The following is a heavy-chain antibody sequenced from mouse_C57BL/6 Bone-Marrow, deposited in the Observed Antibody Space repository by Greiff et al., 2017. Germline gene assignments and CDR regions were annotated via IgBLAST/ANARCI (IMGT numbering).Heavy chain of an antibody. CDR2: IYPGDGDT. CDR3: ARWRYPYAMDY. J-gene: IGHJ4*01. V-gene: IGHV1-82*01. Sequence: QVQLQQSGPELVKPGASVKISCKASGYAFSSSWMNWVKQRPGKGLEWIGRIYPGDGDTNYNGKFKGKATLTADKSSSTAYMQLSSLTSEDSAVYFCARWRYPYAMDYWGQGTSVTVSS. D-gene: IGHD2-14*01. CDR1: GYAFSSSW.